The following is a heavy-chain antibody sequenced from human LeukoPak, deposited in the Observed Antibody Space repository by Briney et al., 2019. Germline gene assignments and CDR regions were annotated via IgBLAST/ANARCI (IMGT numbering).Heavy chain of an antibody. CDR2: INPNSGGT. CDR3: ARAPMYYYGSGSYYFSR. CDR1: GYTFTGYY. Sequence: ASVKVSCKASGYTFTGYYMHWVRQAPGQGLEWMGWINPNSGGTNYAQKSQHRVTMTRDTSISTPYIEQNRQICDDTPVYYCARAPMYYYGSGSYYFSRWGQGTLVTVSS. J-gene: IGHJ4*02. D-gene: IGHD3-10*01. V-gene: IGHV1-2*02.